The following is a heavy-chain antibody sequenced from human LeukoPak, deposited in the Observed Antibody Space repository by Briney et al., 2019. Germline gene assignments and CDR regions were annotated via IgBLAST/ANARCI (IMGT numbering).Heavy chain of an antibody. D-gene: IGHD1-1*01. CDR3: ARRSPTALGDY. J-gene: IGHJ4*02. CDR2: INHTGST. V-gene: IGHV4-34*01. CDR1: GGSFSGYY. Sequence: PSETLSLTCAVYGGSFSGYYWSWIRQPPGKGLEWIGEINHTGSTNYNPSLKSRVTVSVDTSMNQFSLKLNSATAADTAVYYCARRSPTALGDYWGQGTLVTVSS.